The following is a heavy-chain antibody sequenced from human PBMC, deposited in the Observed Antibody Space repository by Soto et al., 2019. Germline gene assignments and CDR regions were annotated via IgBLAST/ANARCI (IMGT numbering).Heavy chain of an antibody. V-gene: IGHV4-59*01. D-gene: IGHD2-21*02. Sequence: QVQLQESGPGLVKPSETLSLTCTVAGGSISSYYWSWIRQPPGKGLEWIGYIYYSGSTNYNPSLKSRVTISVDTSKNQFSLKLSSVTAADTAVYYCARGEVVTPGWFDPWGQGTLVTVSS. CDR2: IYYSGST. CDR3: ARGEVVTPGWFDP. CDR1: GGSISSYY. J-gene: IGHJ5*02.